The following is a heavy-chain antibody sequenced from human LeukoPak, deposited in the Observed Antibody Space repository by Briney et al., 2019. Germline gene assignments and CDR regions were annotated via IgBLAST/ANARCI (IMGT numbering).Heavy chain of an antibody. CDR2: IYPGDSDA. CDR3: ARAPSPNYFYYYMDV. V-gene: IGHV5-51*01. J-gene: IGHJ6*03. CDR1: GYSFTNYW. Sequence: GESLKISCRGSGYSFTNYWTGWVRQMPGKGLEWMGIIYPGDSDARYSPSFQGQVIISADKSVSTAFLQWSTLKASDTAMYYCARAPSPNYFYYYMDVWGKGTTVTVSS.